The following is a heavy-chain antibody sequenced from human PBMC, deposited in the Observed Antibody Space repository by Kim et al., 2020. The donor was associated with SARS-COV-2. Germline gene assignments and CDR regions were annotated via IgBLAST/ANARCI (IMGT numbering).Heavy chain of an antibody. CDR2: ISGSIDYT. J-gene: IGHJ4*02. V-gene: IGHV3-11*05. CDR3: ARVAVGASSVYYFDY. D-gene: IGHD1-26*01. CDR1: GFTFSDYY. Sequence: GGSLRLSCGASGFTFSDYYMAWIRQAPGKGPEWLSYISGSIDYTNHADSVKGRFTISRDNAKDSLFLQMNSLRAEDTAVYYCARVAVGASSVYYFDYCGLGALVTVSS.